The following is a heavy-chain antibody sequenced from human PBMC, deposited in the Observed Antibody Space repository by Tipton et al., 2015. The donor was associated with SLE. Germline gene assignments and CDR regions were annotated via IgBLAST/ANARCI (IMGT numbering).Heavy chain of an antibody. V-gene: IGHV4-59*11. J-gene: IGHJ2*01. CDR1: GGSIGSHY. Sequence: TLSLTCTVSGGSIGSHYWNWLRQPPGRGLEWIGYIYHSGSTHYNSSLKSRVTMSVDTSKNQFSLKLNSMIAADTAVYYCARDGGTSPRGYFDLWGRGTLVTVSS. CDR3: ARDGGTSPRGYFDL. CDR2: IYHSGST. D-gene: IGHD3-16*01.